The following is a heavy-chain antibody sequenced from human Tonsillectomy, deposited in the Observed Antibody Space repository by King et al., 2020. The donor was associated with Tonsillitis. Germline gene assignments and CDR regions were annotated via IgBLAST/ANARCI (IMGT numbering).Heavy chain of an antibody. CDR2: IYPGDSDI. CDR1: GYSFTSYW. CDR3: ARRPYCGGDCYSAWYFDL. J-gene: IGHJ2*01. V-gene: IGHV5-51*01. Sequence: VQLVESGAEVKKPGESLKISCKGSGYSFTSYWIGWVRQMPGKGLEWMGIIYPGDSDIRYSPSFQGQVTISADKSISTAYLQWSSLKASDTAMYYCARRPYCGGDCYSAWYFDLWGRGTLVTVSS. D-gene: IGHD2-21*02.